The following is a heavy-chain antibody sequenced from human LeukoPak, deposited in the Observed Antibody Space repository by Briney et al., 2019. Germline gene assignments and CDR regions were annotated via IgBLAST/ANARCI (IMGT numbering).Heavy chain of an antibody. V-gene: IGHV4-4*07. D-gene: IGHD6-13*01. Sequence: SETLSLTCSVSGGSISSYYWSWIRQPAGKGLEWIGRIYTSGSTNYNPSLKSRVTISVDTSKNQFSLKLSSVTAADTAVYYCARQPSSWFTSFDSWGQGTLVTVSS. CDR2: IYTSGST. CDR1: GGSISSYY. CDR3: ARQPSSWFTSFDS. J-gene: IGHJ4*02.